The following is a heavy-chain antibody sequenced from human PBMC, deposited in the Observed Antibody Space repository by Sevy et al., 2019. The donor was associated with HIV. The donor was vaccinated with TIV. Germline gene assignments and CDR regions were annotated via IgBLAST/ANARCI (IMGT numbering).Heavy chain of an antibody. V-gene: IGHV3-48*01. CDR1: GFTFSSYS. Sequence: GGSRRLSCAASGFTFSSYSMNWVRQAPGKGLEWVSYISSSTIYYADSVKGRFTISRDNAKNSLYLQMNSLRAEDTAVYYCVRLSGYSSSWSYFDYWGQGTLVTVSS. CDR2: ISSSTI. J-gene: IGHJ4*02. CDR3: VRLSGYSSSWSYFDY. D-gene: IGHD6-13*01.